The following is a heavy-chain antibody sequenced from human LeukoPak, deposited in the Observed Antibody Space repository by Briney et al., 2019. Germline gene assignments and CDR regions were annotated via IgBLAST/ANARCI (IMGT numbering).Heavy chain of an antibody. Sequence: GGSLRLSCAASGFTFSSYGMHWVRQAPGKGLEWMAFIQYDGSNKYYADSVKGRFTISRGNSKNTLYLQMNSLRAEDTAVYYCAKDEPLVPFDYWGQGTLVSVSS. CDR1: GFTFSSYG. D-gene: IGHD6-6*01. CDR2: IQYDGSNK. CDR3: AKDEPLVPFDY. V-gene: IGHV3-30*02. J-gene: IGHJ4*02.